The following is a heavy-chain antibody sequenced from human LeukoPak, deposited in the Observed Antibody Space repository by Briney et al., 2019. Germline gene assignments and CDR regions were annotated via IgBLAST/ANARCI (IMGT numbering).Heavy chain of an antibody. J-gene: IGHJ4*02. CDR1: GYTFTGYY. Sequence: SVKVSCKASGYTFTGYYMHWVRQAPGQGLEWMGRIIPILGIANYAQKFQGRVTITADKSMSTAYMELSSLRSEDTAVYYCARHPGVIDYWGQGTLVTVSS. D-gene: IGHD3-16*02. CDR3: ARHPGVIDY. CDR2: IIPILGIA. V-gene: IGHV1-69*02.